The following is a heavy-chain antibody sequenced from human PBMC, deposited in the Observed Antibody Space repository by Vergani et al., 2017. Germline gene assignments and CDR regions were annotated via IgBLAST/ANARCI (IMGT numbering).Heavy chain of an antibody. CDR2: ISSSGSTI. J-gene: IGHJ4*02. Sequence: EVQLVESGGGLVQPGGSLRLSCAASGFTFSSYEMNWVRQAPGKGLEWVSYISSSGSTIYYAESLKGRFTISRDNAKNSLYLQMNSLRAEDTAVYYCARGSGVRITIFGVGDFDYWGQGTLVTVSS. CDR1: GFTFSSYE. V-gene: IGHV3-48*03. D-gene: IGHD3-3*01. CDR3: ARGSGVRITIFGVGDFDY.